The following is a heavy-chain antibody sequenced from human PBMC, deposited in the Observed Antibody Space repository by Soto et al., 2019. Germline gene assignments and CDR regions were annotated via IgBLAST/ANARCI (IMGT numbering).Heavy chain of an antibody. CDR3: ARDPMSYSSSWYTGDYYYGMDV. CDR1: GDSVSSNSAA. Sequence: SQTLSLTCAISGDSVSSNSAAWNWIRQSPSRGLEWLGRTYYRSKWYNDYAVSVKSRITINPDTSKNQFSLQLNSVTPEDTAVYYCARDPMSYSSSWYTGDYYYGMDVWGQGTTVTGSS. V-gene: IGHV6-1*01. CDR2: TYYRSKWYN. D-gene: IGHD6-13*01. J-gene: IGHJ6*02.